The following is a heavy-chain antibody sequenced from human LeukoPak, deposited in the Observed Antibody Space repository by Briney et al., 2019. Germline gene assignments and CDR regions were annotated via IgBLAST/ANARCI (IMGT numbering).Heavy chain of an antibody. CDR3: TTDGYNWNDALTY. CDR1: GFTFSRYA. V-gene: IGHV3-30-3*01. CDR2: MSSDGSKK. D-gene: IGHD1-20*01. Sequence: PGGSLRLSCAASGFTFSRYAMHWVRQAPGKGLEWVAVMSSDGSKKYYADSVKGRFIISRDNSKNTLYLQMNSLRAEDTAVYYCTTDGYNWNDALTYWGQGTLVTVSS. J-gene: IGHJ4*02.